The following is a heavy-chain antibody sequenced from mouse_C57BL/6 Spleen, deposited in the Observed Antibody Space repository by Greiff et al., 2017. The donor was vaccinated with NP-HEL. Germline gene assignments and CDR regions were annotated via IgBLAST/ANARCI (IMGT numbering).Heavy chain of an antibody. V-gene: IGHV1-82*01. D-gene: IGHD1-1*01. CDR3: ARKLRDYYAMDY. CDR1: GYAFSSSW. CDR2: IYPGDGDT. Sequence: VKLMESGPELVKPGASVKISCKASGYAFSSSWMNWVKQRPGKGLEWIGRIYPGDGDTNYTGKFKGKATLTADKSSSTAYMQLSSLTSEESAVYFCARKLRDYYAMDYWGQGTSVTVSS. J-gene: IGHJ4*01.